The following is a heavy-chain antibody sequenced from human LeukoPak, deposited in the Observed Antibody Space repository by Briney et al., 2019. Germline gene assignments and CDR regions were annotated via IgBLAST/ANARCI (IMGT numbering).Heavy chain of an antibody. Sequence: PGGSLRLSCSASGFTFSSYAMHWVRQAPGKGLEYVSAISSNGGSTYYADSVKGRFTISRDNSKNTLYLQMSSLRAEDTAVYYCVKADYYDSSGYYSGFDYWGQGTLVTVSS. CDR3: VKADYYDSSGYYSGFDY. J-gene: IGHJ4*02. CDR2: ISSNGGST. V-gene: IGHV3-64D*06. CDR1: GFTFSSYA. D-gene: IGHD3-22*01.